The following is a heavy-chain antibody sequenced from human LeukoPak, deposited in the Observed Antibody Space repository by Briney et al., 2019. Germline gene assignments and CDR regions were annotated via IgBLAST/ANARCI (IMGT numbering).Heavy chain of an antibody. Sequence: GGSLRLPCAASGFTFSDYYMSWIRQAPGKGLEWVSYISSSGSTIYYADSVKGRFTISRDNAKNSLYLQMNSLRAEDTAVYYCARVPRPHYMDVWGKGTTVTISS. J-gene: IGHJ6*03. CDR2: ISSSGSTI. V-gene: IGHV3-11*01. CDR1: GFTFSDYY. CDR3: ARVPRPHYMDV.